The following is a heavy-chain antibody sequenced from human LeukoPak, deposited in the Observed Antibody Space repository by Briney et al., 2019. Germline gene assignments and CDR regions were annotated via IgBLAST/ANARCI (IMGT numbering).Heavy chain of an antibody. J-gene: IGHJ4*02. D-gene: IGHD3-22*01. CDR2: INPNSGGT. CDR1: GYTFTGYY. CDR3: ARDPTYYYDSSGYPDY. Sequence: ASVKVSCKASGYTFTGYYMHWVRQAPGQGLEWMGWINPNSGGTNYAQKFQGRVTVTRDTSISTAYMEPSRLRSDDTAVYYCARDPTYYYDSSGYPDYWGRGTLVTVSS. V-gene: IGHV1-2*02.